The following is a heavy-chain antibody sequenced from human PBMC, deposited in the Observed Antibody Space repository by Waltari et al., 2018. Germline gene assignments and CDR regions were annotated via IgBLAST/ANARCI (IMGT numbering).Heavy chain of an antibody. J-gene: IGHJ5*02. Sequence: QVTLKESGPGLVRPTVTTTLPVTVPGFSIRNVRMGVSWIRQPPGKALEWLATIFSDDEKSYRESLKSRLTVSKDTAKSQVVLTMTNMDPVDTATYYCARIPNFYESSGYFDDWGQAFLVTVSS. V-gene: IGHV2-26*01. CDR3: ARIPNFYESSGYFDD. D-gene: IGHD3-22*01. CDR1: GFSIRNVRMG. CDR2: IFSDDEK.